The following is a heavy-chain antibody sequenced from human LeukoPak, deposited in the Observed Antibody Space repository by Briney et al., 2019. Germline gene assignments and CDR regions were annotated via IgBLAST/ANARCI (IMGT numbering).Heavy chain of an antibody. V-gene: IGHV4-34*01. Sequence: SETLSLTCAVYGGSFSGYYWSWIRQPPGNGLEWIGEINHSGSTNYNPSLKSRVTISVDTSKNQFSLKLSSVTAADTAVYYCARGVGWIQRKNAFDIWGQGTMVTVSS. CDR2: INHSGST. J-gene: IGHJ3*02. CDR1: GGSFSGYY. D-gene: IGHD5-18*01. CDR3: ARGVGWIQRKNAFDI.